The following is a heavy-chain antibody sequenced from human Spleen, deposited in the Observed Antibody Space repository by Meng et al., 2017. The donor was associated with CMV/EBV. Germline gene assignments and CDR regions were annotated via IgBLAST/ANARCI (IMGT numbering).Heavy chain of an antibody. CDR1: GYPFISYG. CDR3: ARVKRYCTGGTCSSTGYYGMDV. D-gene: IGHD2-15*01. Sequence: ASVKVSCKTSGYPFISYGISWVRQAPGQGLEWMGWINPNSGGTNYAQKFQGRITMTGDTSITTAYMELSRLRSDDMAVYHCARVKRYCTGGTCSSTGYYGMDVWGQGTTVTVSS. CDR2: INPNSGGT. J-gene: IGHJ6*02. V-gene: IGHV1-2*02.